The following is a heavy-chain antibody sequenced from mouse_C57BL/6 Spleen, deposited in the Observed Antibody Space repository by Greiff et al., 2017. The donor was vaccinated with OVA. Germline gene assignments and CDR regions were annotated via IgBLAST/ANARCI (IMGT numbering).Heavy chain of an antibody. V-gene: IGHV5-9*01. CDR2: ISGGGGNT. CDR1: GFTFSSYT. D-gene: IGHD4-1*01. Sequence: EVKVVESGGGLVKPGGSLKLSCAASGFTFSSYTMSWVRQTPEKRLEWVATISGGGGNTYYPDSVKGRFTISRDNAKNTLYLQMSSLRSEDTALYYCARGGGTGTWGYYFDYWGQGTTLTVSS. J-gene: IGHJ2*01. CDR3: ARGGGTGTWGYYFDY.